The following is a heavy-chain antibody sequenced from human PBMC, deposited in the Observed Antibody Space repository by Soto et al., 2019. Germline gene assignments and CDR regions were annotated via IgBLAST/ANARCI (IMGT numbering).Heavy chain of an antibody. D-gene: IGHD2-8*01. CDR3: ARDRCTSGVCYYFDY. V-gene: IGHV1-2*04. CDR2: INPNSGGT. Sequence: GASVKVSCKASGYTFTGYYMHWVRQAPGQGLEWMGWINPNSGGTNYAQKFQGWVTMTRDTSISTAYMELSRLRSDDTAVYYCARDRCTSGVCYYFDYWGQGTLVTVSS. J-gene: IGHJ4*02. CDR1: GYTFTGYY.